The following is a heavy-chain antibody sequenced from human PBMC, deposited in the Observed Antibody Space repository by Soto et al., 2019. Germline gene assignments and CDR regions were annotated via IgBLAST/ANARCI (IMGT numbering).Heavy chain of an antibody. D-gene: IGHD2-15*01. CDR2: ISAYNGNT. CDR1: GYTFRSYG. V-gene: IGHV1-18*04. J-gene: IGHJ1*01. Sequence: ASVKGSCKASGYTFRSYGSSWGRQAPEQGLEWMGWISAYNGNTNQAQKLQGRVTMTTDTSTRSVYMELGRLRSDDTAVYYGARRSFRGEYFQHWGQGTLVTVSS. CDR3: ARRSFRGEYFQH.